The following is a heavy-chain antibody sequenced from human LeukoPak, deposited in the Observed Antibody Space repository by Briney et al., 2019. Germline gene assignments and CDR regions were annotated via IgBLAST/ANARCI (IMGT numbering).Heavy chain of an antibody. D-gene: IGHD6-19*01. V-gene: IGHV3-23*01. CDR3: ASGDRNGWYFYY. Sequence: PGGSLRLSYAASGFTFSTYALSWVRQAPGKGLEWVSAISGGITYYADSVKGRFTISRDNAKNSLYLQMNSLRAEDTAFYYCASGDRNGWYFYYWGQGTLVTVSS. CDR2: ISGGIT. J-gene: IGHJ4*02. CDR1: GFTFSTYA.